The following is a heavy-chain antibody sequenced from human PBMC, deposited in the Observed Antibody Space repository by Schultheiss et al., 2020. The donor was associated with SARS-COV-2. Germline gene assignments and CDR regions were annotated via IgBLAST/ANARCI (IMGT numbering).Heavy chain of an antibody. CDR3: ARDRTGNSGGHFDL. V-gene: IGHV3-7*01. CDR1: GFSFSSHW. CDR2: IKQDGTEK. J-gene: IGHJ2*01. D-gene: IGHD5-12*01. Sequence: GGSLRLSCAASGFSFSSHWMAWVRQGPGKGLEAVANIKQDGTEKFYLDSVKGRFTISRDNARQSVYLQMTSLRAEDTAIYYCARDRTGNSGGHFDLWGRGTLVTVSS.